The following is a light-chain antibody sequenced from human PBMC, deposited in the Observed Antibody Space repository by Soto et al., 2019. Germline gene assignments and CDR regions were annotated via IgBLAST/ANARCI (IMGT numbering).Light chain of an antibody. CDR2: GAS. CDR3: QQSYSTPQT. Sequence: DIQMTQSPSSLSASVRDRVTITCRASQSVSIHLHWYQQKQGKAPQLLIYGASNLQRGAPSRFSGSGSGTDFTLTISSLQPEDFATYFCQQSYSTPQTFGQGTKLEVK. J-gene: IGKJ2*01. CDR1: QSVSIH. V-gene: IGKV1-39*01.